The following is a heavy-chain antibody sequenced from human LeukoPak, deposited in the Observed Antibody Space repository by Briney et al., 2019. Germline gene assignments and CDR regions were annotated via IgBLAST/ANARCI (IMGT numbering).Heavy chain of an antibody. CDR3: ARTPLGYCSGGSCYRRRGFDP. Sequence: SETLSFTCAVYGGSFSGYYWSWIRQPPGKGLEWIGEINHSGSTNYNPSLKSRVTISVDTSKNQFSLKLSSVTAADTAVYYCARTPLGYCSGGSCYRRRGFDPWGQGTLVTVSS. D-gene: IGHD2-15*01. V-gene: IGHV4-34*01. J-gene: IGHJ5*02. CDR2: INHSGST. CDR1: GGSFSGYY.